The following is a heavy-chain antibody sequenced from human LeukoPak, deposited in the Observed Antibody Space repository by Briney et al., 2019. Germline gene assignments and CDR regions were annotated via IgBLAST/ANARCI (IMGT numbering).Heavy chain of an antibody. CDR3: ARDRRYYYDSSGYSLKIYYYYYGMDV. CDR2: IYTSGST. Sequence: PSETLSLTCAVYGGSFSGYYWSWIRQPPGKGLEWIGRIYTSGSTNYNPSLKSRVTMSVDTSKNRFSLKLSSVAAADTAVYYCARDRRYYYDSSGYSLKIYYYYYGMDVWGQGTTVTVSS. J-gene: IGHJ6*02. D-gene: IGHD3-22*01. V-gene: IGHV4-4*07. CDR1: GGSFSGYY.